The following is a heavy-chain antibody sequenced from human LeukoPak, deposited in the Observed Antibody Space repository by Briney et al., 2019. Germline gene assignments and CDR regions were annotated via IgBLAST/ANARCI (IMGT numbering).Heavy chain of an antibody. CDR2: ISTSSSYI. V-gene: IGHV3-21*01. CDR3: ARDRESVTTYASWFDP. J-gene: IGHJ5*02. D-gene: IGHD4-17*01. Sequence: SGGSLRLSCAASGFTFSGYAMNGVPEARGKGLEWVLSISTSSSYIHYADSVKGRFTISRDNAKNSLYLQMNRLRAEDTAVYYCARDRESVTTYASWFDPWGQGTLVTVSS. CDR1: GFTFSGYA.